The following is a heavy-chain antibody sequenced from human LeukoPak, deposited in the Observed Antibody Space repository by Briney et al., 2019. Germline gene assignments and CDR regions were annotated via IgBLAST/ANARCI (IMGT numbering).Heavy chain of an antibody. V-gene: IGHV3-11*01. CDR3: ARETYYYESSDYYSPGGFDF. CDR1: GFTFRDSY. D-gene: IGHD3-22*01. Sequence: GGSLRLSCAASGFTFRDSYMTWIRQAPGKGLEWVSSISTGGGTIYYSDSVKGRFTISRDNAQNSLYLQMNSLRAGDTAVYYCARETYYYESSDYYSPGGFDFWGRGALVTVSS. CDR2: ISTGGGTI. J-gene: IGHJ4*02.